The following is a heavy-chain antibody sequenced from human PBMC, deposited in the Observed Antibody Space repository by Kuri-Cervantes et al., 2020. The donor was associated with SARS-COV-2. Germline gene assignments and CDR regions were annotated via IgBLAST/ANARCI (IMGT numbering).Heavy chain of an antibody. D-gene: IGHD3-22*01. Sequence: GGSLRLSCAASGFTVSSNYMSWVRQAPGKGLEWVSLIYRCGSTYYADSVKGRFTISRDNSQNTLFLQMDNLRAEDTATYYCAKDPWAVVVSGAFDTWGQGTMVTVSS. CDR2: IYRCGST. CDR3: AKDPWAVVVSGAFDT. V-gene: IGHV3-53*01. CDR1: GFTVSSNY. J-gene: IGHJ3*02.